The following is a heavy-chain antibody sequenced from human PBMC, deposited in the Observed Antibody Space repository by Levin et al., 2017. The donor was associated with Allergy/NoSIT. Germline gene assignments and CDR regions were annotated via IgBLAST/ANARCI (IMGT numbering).Heavy chain of an antibody. CDR3: AKEGPTYYDSSGYSYPPYYFDY. CDR1: GFTFSSYG. J-gene: IGHJ4*02. Sequence: LSLTCAASGFTFSSYGIHWVRQAPGKGLEWVAVISYDGSNKYYADSVKGRFTISRDNSKNTLYLQMNSLRAEGTAVYYCAKEGPTYYDSSGYSYPPYYFDYWGQGTLVTVSS. D-gene: IGHD3-22*01. CDR2: ISYDGSNK. V-gene: IGHV3-30*18.